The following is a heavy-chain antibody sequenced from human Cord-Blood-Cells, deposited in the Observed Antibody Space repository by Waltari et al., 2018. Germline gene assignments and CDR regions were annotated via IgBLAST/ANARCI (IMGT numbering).Heavy chain of an antibody. CDR1: GGSISSYY. D-gene: IGHD3-9*01. V-gene: IGHV4-59*01. J-gene: IGHJ5*02. CDR2: IYYSGST. Sequence: QVQLQESGPGLVKPSETLSLTCPVSGGSISSYYWRWIRQPPGKGLEWIGYIYYSGSTNYNPSLKSRVTISVDTSKNQFSLKLSSVTAADTAVYYCARSLAISWFDPWGQGTLVTVSS. CDR3: ARSLAISWFDP.